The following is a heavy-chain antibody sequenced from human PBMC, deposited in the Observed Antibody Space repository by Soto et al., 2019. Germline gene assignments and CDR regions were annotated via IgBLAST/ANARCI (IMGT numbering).Heavy chain of an antibody. J-gene: IGHJ4*02. Sequence: GPTLGNPTQTLTLTLTFSGFSVIATLVCGSGIRQPPGKALEWLAVIYWHVDMRYSPSLKSRLTITKHTSKNQVVLTMTNMDPVDTATYYGAHRGGAAVGLYYFDYWGQGALVTVSS. CDR1: GFSVIATLVC. D-gene: IGHD6-13*01. CDR3: AHRGGAAVGLYYFDY. CDR2: IYWHVDM. V-gene: IGHV2-5*01.